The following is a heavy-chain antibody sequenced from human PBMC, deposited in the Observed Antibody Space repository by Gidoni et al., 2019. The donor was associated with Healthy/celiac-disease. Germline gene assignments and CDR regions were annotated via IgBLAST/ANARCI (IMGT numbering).Heavy chain of an antibody. V-gene: IGHV4-38-2*02. J-gene: IGHJ4*02. CDR3: ARDVVAGTLDY. CDR2: IYHSGST. D-gene: IGHD6-19*01. Sequence: QVQLQESGPGLVKPLETLSLTCTVSGYSISSGYYWGWIRQPPGKGLEWIGSIYHSGSTYYNPSLKSRVTISVDTSKNQFSLKLSSVTAADTAVYYCARDVVAGTLDYWGQGTLVTVSS. CDR1: GYSISSGYY.